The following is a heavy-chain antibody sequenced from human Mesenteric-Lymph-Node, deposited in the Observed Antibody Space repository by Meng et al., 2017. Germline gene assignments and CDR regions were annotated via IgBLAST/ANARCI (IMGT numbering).Heavy chain of an antibody. J-gene: IGHJ5*02. CDR2: IYYSGST. Sequence: QLRGSGPELVKPSQTRSLTFTVSGGSLSSGGFYWSWIRQHPGKVLEWIGYIYYSGSTYYSPSLRSRVAISIDTSKNQFSLKLTSVTAADTAVYFCARTNYGDYNWFDPWGQGTLVTVSS. D-gene: IGHD4-17*01. V-gene: IGHV4-31*03. CDR3: ARTNYGDYNWFDP. CDR1: GGSLSSGGFY.